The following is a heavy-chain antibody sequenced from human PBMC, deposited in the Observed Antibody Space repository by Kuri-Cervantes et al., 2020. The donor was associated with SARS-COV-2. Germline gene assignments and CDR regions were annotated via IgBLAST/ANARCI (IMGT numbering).Heavy chain of an antibody. CDR2: IKSKTDGGTT. Sequence: GESLKISCAASGFTFSNAWMSWVRQAPGKGLEWVGRIKSKTDGGTTDYAAPVKGRFTISRDDSKNTLYLQMNSLKTEDTAVYYCARDGFWSGYYMDYYYYYMDVWGKGTTVTVSS. D-gene: IGHD3-3*01. CDR1: GFTFSNAW. J-gene: IGHJ6*03. CDR3: ARDGFWSGYYMDYYYYYMDV. V-gene: IGHV3-15*01.